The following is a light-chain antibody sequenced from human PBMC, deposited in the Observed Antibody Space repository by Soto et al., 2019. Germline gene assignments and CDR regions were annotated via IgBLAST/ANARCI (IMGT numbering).Light chain of an antibody. J-gene: IGLJ1*01. V-gene: IGLV2-8*01. CDR3: SSSAGSSNV. CDR1: SSDVGGYNY. CDR2: EVN. Sequence: QSVLTQPPSASGSPGQSVAISCTGTSSDVGGYNYVSWYQQHPGTAPKLMIYEVNKRPSGVPDRFSGSKSGNTASLTVSGLQAEDEADYYCSSSAGSSNVFGTGTKVTVL.